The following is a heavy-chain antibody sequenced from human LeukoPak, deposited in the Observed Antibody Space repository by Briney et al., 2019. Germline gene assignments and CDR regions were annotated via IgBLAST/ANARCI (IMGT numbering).Heavy chain of an antibody. CDR3: ARGRVGIYYYYMDV. CDR2: MNPNSGNT. V-gene: IGHV1-8*01. J-gene: IGHJ6*03. Sequence: ASVKVSCKASGYTFTSFDLSWVRQATGQGLEWMGWMNPNSGNTGYAQKFQGRVTITRNTSISTAYMELSSLRSEDTAEYYCARGRVGIYYYYMDVWGKGTTVTVSS. CDR1: GYTFTSFD.